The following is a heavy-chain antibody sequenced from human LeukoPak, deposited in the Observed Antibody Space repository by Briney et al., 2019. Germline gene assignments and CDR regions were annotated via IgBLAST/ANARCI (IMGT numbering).Heavy chain of an antibody. J-gene: IGHJ4*02. CDR1: GVSLSSYS. Sequence: TGGSLRLPGAASGVSLSSYSRHWARQEKDKGLEWVAVISYDGSNKYYADSVKGRFTISRDNSKNTLYLQMNSLRAEDTAVYYCARDGYGSGSYLDYWGQGTLVTVSS. CDR2: ISYDGSNK. CDR3: ARDGYGSGSYLDY. V-gene: IGHV3-30-3*01. D-gene: IGHD3-10*01.